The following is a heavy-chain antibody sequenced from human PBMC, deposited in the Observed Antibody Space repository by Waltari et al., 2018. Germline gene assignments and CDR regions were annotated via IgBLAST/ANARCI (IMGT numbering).Heavy chain of an antibody. J-gene: IGHJ3*02. CDR1: GGSISSYY. CDR3: ARSYSSSWYKAFDI. V-gene: IGHV4-59*01. Sequence: QVQLQESGPGLVKPSETLSLTCTVSGGSISSYYWSWIRQPPGKGLEWIGYIYYNGSTNYNPSLKSRVTIAVDTSKNQFSLKLSSVTAADTAVYYCARSYSSSWYKAFDIWGQGTMVTVSS. CDR2: IYYNGST. D-gene: IGHD6-13*01.